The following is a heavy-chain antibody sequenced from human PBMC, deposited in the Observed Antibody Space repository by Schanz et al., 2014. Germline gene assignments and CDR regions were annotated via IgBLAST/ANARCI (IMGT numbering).Heavy chain of an antibody. Sequence: EVQVVESGGGLVQPGGSLRLSCAASGFTFSDHHMDWVRQAPGKGREWLGRTRNKANSYTTGYAASVKGRFPSSRDESKNSLYLQMNSLKTEDTAVYFCARDGGRDGYNLAFDVWGQGTLVTVSS. J-gene: IGHJ3*01. V-gene: IGHV3-72*01. CDR1: GFTFSDHH. CDR3: ARDGGRDGYNLAFDV. CDR2: TRNKANSYTT. D-gene: IGHD1-1*01.